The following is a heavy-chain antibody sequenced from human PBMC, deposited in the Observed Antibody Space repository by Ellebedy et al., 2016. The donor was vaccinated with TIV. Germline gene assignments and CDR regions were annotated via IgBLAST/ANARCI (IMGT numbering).Heavy chain of an antibody. CDR2: MSSGGT. Sequence: SETLSLXCTVSGGSISSGSYYWSWVRQPAGKGLEWIGRMSSGGTSYNPSLRSRVTMSVDTSKNQFSLRLTSVMAADAAVYYCARGHNWFDLWGQGTLVIVSS. CDR3: ARGHNWFDL. V-gene: IGHV4-61*02. CDR1: GGSISSGSYY. J-gene: IGHJ5*02.